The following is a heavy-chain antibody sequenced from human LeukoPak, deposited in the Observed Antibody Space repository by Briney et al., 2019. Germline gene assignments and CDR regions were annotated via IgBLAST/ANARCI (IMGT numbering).Heavy chain of an antibody. J-gene: IGHJ3*02. Sequence: GASVKVSCKASGYTFTGYYMHWVRQAPGQGLEWMGWINPNSGGTNYAQKFQGRVTMTRDTSISTAYMELSSLRSEDTAVYYCASPSNVEMATIEDAFDIWGQGTMVTVSS. CDR3: ASPSNVEMATIEDAFDI. D-gene: IGHD5-24*01. V-gene: IGHV1-2*02. CDR1: GYTFTGYY. CDR2: INPNSGGT.